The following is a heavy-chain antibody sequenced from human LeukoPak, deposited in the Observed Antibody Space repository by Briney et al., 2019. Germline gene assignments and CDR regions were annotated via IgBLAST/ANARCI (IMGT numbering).Heavy chain of an antibody. CDR2: INHSGST. D-gene: IGHD3-9*01. CDR3: ARASSYYDILTGPLAVGYMDV. Sequence: KPSETLSLTCAVYGGSFSGYYWSWIRQPPGKGLEWIGEINHSGSTNYNPPLKSRVTISVDTSRNQFSLKLSSVPAADTAVYYCARASSYYDILTGPLAVGYMDVWGKGTTVTVSS. CDR1: GGSFSGYY. J-gene: IGHJ6*03. V-gene: IGHV4-34*01.